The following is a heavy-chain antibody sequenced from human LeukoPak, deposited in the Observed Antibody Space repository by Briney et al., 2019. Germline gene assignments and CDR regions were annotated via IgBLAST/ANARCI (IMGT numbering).Heavy chain of an antibody. CDR1: GFTFSDYY. V-gene: IGHV3-53*03. CDR3: TRGSLDI. Sequence: GGSLRLSCAASGFTFSDYYMSWIRQAPGKGLEWVACLNTGETTFYAESVKGRFTISTDRSQSTLVLQMNNLRDDDTAVYYCTRGSLDIWGHGTMVTVS. CDR2: LNTGETT. J-gene: IGHJ3*02.